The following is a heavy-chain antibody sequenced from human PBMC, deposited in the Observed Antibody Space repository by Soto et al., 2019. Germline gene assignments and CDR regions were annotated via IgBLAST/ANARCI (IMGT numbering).Heavy chain of an antibody. CDR1: GFTFSDYY. CDR2: ISGSGTSV. D-gene: IGHD3-3*01. CDR3: ARDIGMPDYDFWSGYETFDI. V-gene: IGHV3-11*01. J-gene: IGHJ3*02. Sequence: GGSLRLSCAASGFTFSDYYMSWIRQAPGKGLEWVSHISGSGTSVYYADSVKGRFTISRDNAKNSLYLQMNSLRAEDTAVYYCARDIGMPDYDFWSGYETFDIWGQGTMVTVSS.